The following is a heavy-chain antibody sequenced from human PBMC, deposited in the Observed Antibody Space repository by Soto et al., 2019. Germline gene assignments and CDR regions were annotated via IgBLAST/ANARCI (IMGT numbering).Heavy chain of an antibody. Sequence: QITLKESGPTLVQPTQTLTLTCTVSGFSLTTRGMTLGWIRQPPGRAPEWLALSTQYSPSLRSRLTFPKDTSKNHVVLTMTNMDPVDTANYYCTLRQDTSRCPIYWGQGIMVTVSS. CDR1: GFSLTTRGMT. D-gene: IGHD6-13*01. J-gene: IGHJ4*02. CDR2: ST. CDR3: TLRQDTSRCPIY. V-gene: IGHV2-5*01.